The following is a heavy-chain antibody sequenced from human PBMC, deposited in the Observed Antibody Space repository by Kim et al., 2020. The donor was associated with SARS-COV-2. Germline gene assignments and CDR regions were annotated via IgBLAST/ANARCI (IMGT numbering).Heavy chain of an antibody. D-gene: IGHD5-18*01. CDR1: GFTFSSYS. V-gene: IGHV3-21*01. Sequence: GGSLRLSCAASGFTFSSYSMNWVRQAPGKGLEWVSSISSSSSYIYYADSVKGXFTISRDNAKNSLYLQMNSLRXEDXXVXXXARGXKXPLLPYRGAYWG. CDR3: ARGXKXPLLPYRGAY. CDR2: ISSSSSYI. J-gene: IGHJ4*01.